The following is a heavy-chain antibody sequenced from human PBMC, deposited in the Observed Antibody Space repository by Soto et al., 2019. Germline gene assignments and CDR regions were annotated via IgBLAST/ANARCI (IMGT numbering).Heavy chain of an antibody. D-gene: IGHD2-8*01. J-gene: IGHJ3*02. CDR3: ARGAQNIVLMVYAIHALDI. CDR1: GGSFSGYY. Sequence: SETLFLTCAVYGGSFSGYYWNWIRQPPGKGLEWIGEINHSGSTNYNPSLKSRFAISVDTSKNQFSLKLSSVTAADTAVYYCARGAQNIVLMVYAIHALDIWGQGTMVTVSS. V-gene: IGHV4-34*01. CDR2: INHSGST.